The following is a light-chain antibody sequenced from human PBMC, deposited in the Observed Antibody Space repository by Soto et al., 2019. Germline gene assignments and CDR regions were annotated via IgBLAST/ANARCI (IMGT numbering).Light chain of an antibody. CDR3: QQYNHLIT. J-gene: IGKJ5*01. Sequence: EIVMTQSPATLSVSPGERATLSCRASQSVSSNLSWYQQKPGQAPRLLIYGASTRATGIPARFSGSGSGTEFTLTISSLKSDDFAVYYWQQYNHLITFGQGTRLEIK. V-gene: IGKV3-15*01. CDR1: QSVSSN. CDR2: GAS.